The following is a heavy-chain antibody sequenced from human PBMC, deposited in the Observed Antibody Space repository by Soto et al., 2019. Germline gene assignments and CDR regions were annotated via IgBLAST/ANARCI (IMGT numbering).Heavy chain of an antibody. Sequence: QVQLQDSGPGLVKSSETLSLTCTVSGASISRYYWSWFRQPPGRGLEYIDYIYHSGITNYNHALKSRVTISIDSSNIQFVLKLSSVTAADTAVYYCAGRDYHDSSGYGPDAFDIWGQGTLVTVSS. V-gene: IGHV4-59*01. CDR3: AGRDYHDSSGYGPDAFDI. D-gene: IGHD3-22*01. CDR1: GASISRYY. J-gene: IGHJ3*02. CDR2: IYHSGIT.